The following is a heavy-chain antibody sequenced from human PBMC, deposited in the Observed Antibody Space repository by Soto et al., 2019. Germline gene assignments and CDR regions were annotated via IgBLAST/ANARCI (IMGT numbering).Heavy chain of an antibody. CDR2: INPNSGGT. V-gene: IGHV1-2*04. D-gene: IGHD6-6*01. Sequence: ASVKVSCKASGYTFTGYYMHWVRQAPGQGLEWMGWINPNSGGTNYAQKFQGWVTMTRDTSISTAYMELSRLRSDDTAVYYCARDRGIAARPFSHDAFDIWGQGTMVTVSS. J-gene: IGHJ3*02. CDR1: GYTFTGYY. CDR3: ARDRGIAARPFSHDAFDI.